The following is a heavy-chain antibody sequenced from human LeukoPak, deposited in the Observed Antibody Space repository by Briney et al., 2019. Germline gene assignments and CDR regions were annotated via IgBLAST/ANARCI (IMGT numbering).Heavy chain of an antibody. J-gene: IGHJ6*04. CDR3: ARYYDFWSGYPQDSGMDV. CDR1: GGSISSGDYY. CDR2: IYYSGST. V-gene: IGHV4-30-4*08. D-gene: IGHD3-3*01. Sequence: SETLSLTCTVSGGSISSGDYYWSWIRQPPGKGLEWIGYIYYSGSTYYNPSLKSRVTISVDTSKDQFSLKLSSVTAADTAVYYCARYYDFWSGYPQDSGMDVWGKGTPVTVSS.